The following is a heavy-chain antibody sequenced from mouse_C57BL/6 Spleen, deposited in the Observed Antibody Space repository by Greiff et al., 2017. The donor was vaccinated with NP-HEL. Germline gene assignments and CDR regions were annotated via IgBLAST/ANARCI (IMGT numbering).Heavy chain of an antibody. D-gene: IGHD2-4*01. CDR3: ARGNYDYLYAMDY. CDR1: GYTFTSYW. CDR2: IYPSDSET. Sequence: VQLQQPGAELVRPGSSVKLSCKASGYTFTSYWMDWVKQRPGQGLEWIGNIYPSDSETHYNQKFKDKATLTVDKSSSTAYMQLSSLTSEDSAVYYCARGNYDYLYAMDYWGQGTSVTVSS. V-gene: IGHV1-61*01. J-gene: IGHJ4*01.